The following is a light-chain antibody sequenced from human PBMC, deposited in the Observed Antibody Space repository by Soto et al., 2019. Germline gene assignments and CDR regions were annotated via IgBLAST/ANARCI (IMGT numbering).Light chain of an antibody. CDR1: RSVSSSY. CDR2: GAS. CDR3: QQYGSSPPVYT. Sequence: EIVLTQSPGTLSLSPGERATLSCRASRSVSSSYLAWYQQKPGQAPRLLIYGASSRATGIPDRFSGSGSGTDFTLTISRLEPEDFAVYYCQQYGSSPPVYTFGQGTKLEIK. V-gene: IGKV3-20*01. J-gene: IGKJ2*01.